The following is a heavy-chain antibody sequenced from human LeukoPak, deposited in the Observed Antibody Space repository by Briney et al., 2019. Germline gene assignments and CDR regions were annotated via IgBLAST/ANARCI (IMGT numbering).Heavy chain of an antibody. CDR1: RFTFSDYT. CDR2: ISSGSSDI. D-gene: IGHD4-17*01. J-gene: IGHJ4*02. CDR3: AREGGDLDY. Sequence: PGGSLTLSCAASRFTFSDYTMNWVRQAPGKGLEWVSSISSGSSDIRYADSVKGRFTISRDNAKNSLYLQMNSLRAEDTAVYYCAREGGDLDYWGQGTLVTVSS. V-gene: IGHV3-21*01.